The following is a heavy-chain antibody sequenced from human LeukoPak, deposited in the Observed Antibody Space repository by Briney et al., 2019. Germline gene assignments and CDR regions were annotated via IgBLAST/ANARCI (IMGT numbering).Heavy chain of an antibody. V-gene: IGHV4-59*08. Sequence: SETLSLTCTVSGGSIGSYYWSWIRQPPGKGLEWIGYIYYSGSTNYNPSLKSRVTISVDTSKNQFSLKLSSVTAADTAVYYCARRTVSWFDPWGQGTLVTVSS. D-gene: IGHD4-17*01. CDR2: IYYSGST. CDR3: ARRTVSWFDP. CDR1: GGSIGSYY. J-gene: IGHJ5*02.